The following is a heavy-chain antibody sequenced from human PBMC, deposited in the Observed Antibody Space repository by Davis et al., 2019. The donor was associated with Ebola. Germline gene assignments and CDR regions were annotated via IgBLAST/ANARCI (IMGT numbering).Heavy chain of an antibody. D-gene: IGHD2-15*01. Sequence: PGGSLRLSCAASGFTFSSYGMHWVRQAPGKGLEWVAVIWYDGSNKYYADSVKGRFTISRDNSKNTLYLQMNSLKTEDTAVYYCTTSLVVVVAATGDDYWGQGTLVTVSS. V-gene: IGHV3-33*08. CDR3: TTSLVVVVAATGDDY. J-gene: IGHJ4*02. CDR2: IWYDGSNK. CDR1: GFTFSSYG.